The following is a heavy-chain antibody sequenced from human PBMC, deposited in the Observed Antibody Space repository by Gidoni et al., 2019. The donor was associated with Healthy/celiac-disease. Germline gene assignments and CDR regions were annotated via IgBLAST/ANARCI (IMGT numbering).Heavy chain of an antibody. Sequence: EVQLVESGGGLVQPGGSLRLSCAASGFTFSSYSMNWVRQAPGKGLEWVSYISSSSSTIYYADSVKGRFTISRDNAKNSLYLQMNSLRDEDTAVYYCARDAAFAYYDSSGYLYYFDYLGQGTLVTVSS. CDR2: ISSSSSTI. CDR3: ARDAAFAYYDSSGYLYYFDY. D-gene: IGHD3-22*01. CDR1: GFTFSSYS. V-gene: IGHV3-48*02. J-gene: IGHJ4*02.